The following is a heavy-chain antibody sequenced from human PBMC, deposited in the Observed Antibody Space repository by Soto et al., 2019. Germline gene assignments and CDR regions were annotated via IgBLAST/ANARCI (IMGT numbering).Heavy chain of an antibody. CDR2: IYHSGSA. J-gene: IGHJ3*02. CDR1: GGSVSSSNW. CDR3: ARVPGVVVSADDAFDI. D-gene: IGHD2-21*02. V-gene: IGHV4-4*02. Sequence: QVQLQESGPGLVKPSGTLSLTCAVSGGSVSSSNWWSWVRQSPGKGLEWMGEIYHSGSAHYNPSLNSRATISLDKSKTQFSLRLTSVTAADTAVYYCARVPGVVVSADDAFDIWGPGTRVIVSS.